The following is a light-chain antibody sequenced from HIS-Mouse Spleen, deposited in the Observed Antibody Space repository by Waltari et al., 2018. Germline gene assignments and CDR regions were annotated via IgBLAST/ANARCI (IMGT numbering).Light chain of an antibody. CDR3: QKYNSAPPT. Sequence: DIQMTQSPSSLSASVGDRVTITFRASTGISNYLAWYQQKPGKVPKLLIYAASTLQSGVPSRFSGSGSGTDFTLTISSLQPEDVATYYCQKYNSAPPTFGQGTKVEIK. CDR1: TGISNY. V-gene: IGKV1-27*01. J-gene: IGKJ1*01. CDR2: AAS.